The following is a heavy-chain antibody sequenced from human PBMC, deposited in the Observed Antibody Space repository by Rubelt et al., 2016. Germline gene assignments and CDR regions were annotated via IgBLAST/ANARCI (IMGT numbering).Heavy chain of an antibody. Sequence: VRQAPGQGLEWMGWISAYNGNTNYAQKLQGRVTIARDTPANTAYMELSSLRPEDTAVYYCARCEITIYYGMDVWGQGTTVTVSS. CDR2: ISAYNGNT. CDR3: ARCEITIYYGMDV. V-gene: IGHV1-18*01. D-gene: IGHD3-9*01. J-gene: IGHJ6*02.